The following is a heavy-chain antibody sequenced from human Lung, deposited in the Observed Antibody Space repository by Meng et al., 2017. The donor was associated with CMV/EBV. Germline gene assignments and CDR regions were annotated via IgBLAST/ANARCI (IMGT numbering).Heavy chain of an antibody. V-gene: IGHV4-59*01. CDR3: ARGSYLAVEG. Sequence: VQLRESGPGLVKPSETLSITCTVSGGSINSYYWSWIRQPPGQGLEWLGYFYYRGNSNYNPSLKSRVTISVDTSKNLFSLNLTSVTAADAALYYCARGSYLAVEGWGLGTLVTVSS. CDR1: GGSINSYY. D-gene: IGHD2-21*01. CDR2: FYYRGNS. J-gene: IGHJ4*02.